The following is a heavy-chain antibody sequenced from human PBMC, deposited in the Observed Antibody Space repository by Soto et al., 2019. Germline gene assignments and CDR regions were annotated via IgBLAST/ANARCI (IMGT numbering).Heavy chain of an antibody. D-gene: IGHD2-21*01. CDR2: ISLYNGNT. J-gene: IGHJ4*02. Sequence: ASVKVSCKACDFSFTSHGISWVRQAPGQGLEWMGWISLYNGNTNYAQQFQGRVTMTTDTSTSTAYMELRSLRSDDTAMYFCAIYNLALFRFDYWGQGTLVTVSS. CDR3: AIYNLALFRFDY. CDR1: DFSFTSHG. V-gene: IGHV1-18*04.